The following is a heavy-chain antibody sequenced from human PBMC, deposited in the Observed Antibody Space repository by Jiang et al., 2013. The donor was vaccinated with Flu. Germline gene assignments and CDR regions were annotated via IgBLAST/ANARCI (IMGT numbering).Heavy chain of an antibody. V-gene: IGHV4-30-2*01. CDR1: LGAIRTGGLS. CDR2: IHHSGVT. Sequence: GSGLVKPSQTLSLTCAVSLGAIRTGGLSWSWIRQPPGKGLEWIGYIHHSGVTAYNPSLKGRVTISVDKAKSELSXQMTSVTAADTAVYYCARGNYHWFGEPRPLHYMDVWGNGTTVIVSS. CDR3: ARGNYHWFGEPRPLHYMDV. D-gene: IGHD3-10*01. J-gene: IGHJ6*03.